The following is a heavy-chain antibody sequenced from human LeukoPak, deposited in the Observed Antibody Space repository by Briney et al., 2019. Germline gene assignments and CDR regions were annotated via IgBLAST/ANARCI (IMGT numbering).Heavy chain of an antibody. CDR2: ISSSSSTI. CDR3: AREAVGYSSDY. Sequence: GGSLRLSCAASGFTFSSYSMNWVRQAPGKGLEWVSYISSSSSTIYYADSVKGRFTISRDNAKNSLYLQMNSLRAEDTAVYYCAREAVGYSSDYWGQGTLVTVSS. J-gene: IGHJ4*02. V-gene: IGHV3-48*04. D-gene: IGHD5-18*01. CDR1: GFTFSSYS.